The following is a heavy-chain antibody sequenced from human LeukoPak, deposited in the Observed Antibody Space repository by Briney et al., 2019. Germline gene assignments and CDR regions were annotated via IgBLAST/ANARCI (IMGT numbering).Heavy chain of an antibody. CDR3: ARLSAAGTFDY. CDR1: GFTFSSYS. V-gene: IGHV3-21*01. Sequence: GGSLRLSCAASGFTFSSYSMNWVRQAPGKGLEWVSSISSSSSYIYYADSVKGRFTISRDNAKNSLYLQMNSLRAEDTAVYYCARLSAAGTFDYWGQGTLVTVSS. D-gene: IGHD6-13*01. J-gene: IGHJ4*02. CDR2: ISSSSSYI.